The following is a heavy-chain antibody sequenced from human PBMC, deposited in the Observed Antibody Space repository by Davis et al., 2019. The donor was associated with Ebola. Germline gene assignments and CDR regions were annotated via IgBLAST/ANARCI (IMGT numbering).Heavy chain of an antibody. CDR2: IGSSGGST. CDR3: AKGGIRFLDY. Sequence: GESLKISCAASVFTFSNYSMTWVRQAPGKGLEWVSTIGSSGGSTFYPDSVKGRFTISRDNSKNTLYLQMNSLRAEDTAVYYCAKGGIRFLDYWGQGTPVTVSS. D-gene: IGHD3-3*01. V-gene: IGHV3-23*01. CDR1: VFTFSNYS. J-gene: IGHJ4*02.